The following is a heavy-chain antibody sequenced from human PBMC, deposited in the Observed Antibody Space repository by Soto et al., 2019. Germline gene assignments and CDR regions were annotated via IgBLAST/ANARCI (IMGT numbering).Heavy chain of an antibody. CDR3: ARHKKMATINHGINRYDL. CDR2: IYPGDSDT. CDR1: GYSFTSYW. D-gene: IGHD5-12*01. J-gene: IGHJ5*02. V-gene: IGHV5-51*01. Sequence: PGESLKISCKGSGYSFTSYWIGWVRQMPGKGLEWMGIIYPGDSDTRYSPSFQGQVTISADKSISTAYLQWSSLKASDTAMYYCARHKKMATINHGINRYDLWGQGTLVTVSS.